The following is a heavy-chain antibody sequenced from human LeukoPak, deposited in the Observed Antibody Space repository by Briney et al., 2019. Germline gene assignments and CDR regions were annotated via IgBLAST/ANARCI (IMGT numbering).Heavy chain of an antibody. J-gene: IGHJ4*02. V-gene: IGHV3-23*01. Sequence: GGSLRLSCAASGFTFSSYAMSWVRQAPGQGLEWVSAISDSGGNTYYADSVKGRFTISRGNSKNTLYLQMNSLRAEDTAVYYCAKQDIRSSAWYDWGQGTLVTVSS. CDR2: ISDSGGNT. CDR1: GFTFSSYA. CDR3: AKQDIRSSAWYD. D-gene: IGHD6-19*01.